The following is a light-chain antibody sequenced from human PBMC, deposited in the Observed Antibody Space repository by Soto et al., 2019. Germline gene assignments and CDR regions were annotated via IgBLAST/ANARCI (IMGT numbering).Light chain of an antibody. CDR2: LGS. CDR1: ESLLHSNGYNY. Sequence: EIVMTQSPLALPVTPGEPASSSCRSSESLLHSNGYNYLDWYLQKPGQSPQLLIYLGSNRASGVPDRFSGSGSGTDFTLKISRVEAEDVGVYYCMQPLQSWTFGQGTKVDIK. J-gene: IGKJ1*01. CDR3: MQPLQSWT. V-gene: IGKV2-28*01.